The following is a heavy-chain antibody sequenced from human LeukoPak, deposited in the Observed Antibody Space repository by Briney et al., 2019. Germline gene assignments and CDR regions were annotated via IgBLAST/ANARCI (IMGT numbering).Heavy chain of an antibody. J-gene: IGHJ4*02. Sequence: GGSLRLSCAASGFTFSSYAMHWVRQAQGKGLEYVSAINSNGGSTNYANSVKGRFTISRDNSKNTLYLQMGSLRAEDMAVYYCARGDIAVAGRLRGYYFDYWGQGTLVTVSS. CDR2: INSNGGST. D-gene: IGHD6-19*01. CDR3: ARGDIAVAGRLRGYYFDY. V-gene: IGHV3-64*01. CDR1: GFTFSSYA.